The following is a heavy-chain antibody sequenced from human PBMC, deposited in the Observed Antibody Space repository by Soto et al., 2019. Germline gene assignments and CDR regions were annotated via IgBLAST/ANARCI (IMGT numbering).Heavy chain of an antibody. CDR1: GGSISSSNW. D-gene: IGHD3-10*01. Sequence: QVQLQESGPGLLKPSGTLSLTCAVSGGSISSSNWWSWVRQPPGKGLEWIGETHHSGTTNYNPSLKSRVTISVDKSKNQFSLKLSSVTAADTALYYCAREGSGTSFFDYWGQGTLVTVSS. J-gene: IGHJ4*02. V-gene: IGHV4-4*02. CDR2: THHSGTT. CDR3: AREGSGTSFFDY.